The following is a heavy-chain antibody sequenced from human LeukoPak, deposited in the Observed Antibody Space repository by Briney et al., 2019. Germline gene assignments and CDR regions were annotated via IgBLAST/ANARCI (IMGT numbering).Heavy chain of an antibody. J-gene: IGHJ5*02. V-gene: IGHV4-59*08. CDR1: GGSISSYY. Sequence: PSETLSLTCAVSGGSISSYYWSWIRQPPGKGLEWIASIYQSGSTYYNPSLKSRVTISVDTSKNQFSLKLSSVTAADTAVYFCARVPGPNWFDPWGQGTLVTVSS. CDR3: ARVPGPNWFDP. CDR2: IYQSGST.